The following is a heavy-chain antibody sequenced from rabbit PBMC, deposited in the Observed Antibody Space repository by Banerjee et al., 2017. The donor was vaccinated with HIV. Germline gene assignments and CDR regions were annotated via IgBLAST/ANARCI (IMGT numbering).Heavy chain of an antibody. Sequence: QSLEESGGDLVKPGASLTLTCTASGLDFSSYYYMCWVRQAPGKGLEWIGCIGTGTGSTYYASWAKGRFTISKTSSTTVTLQMTSLTAADTATYFCARDKDYWISGYESNLWGPGTLVTVS. CDR2: IGTGTGST. CDR1: GLDFSSYYY. CDR3: ARDKDYWISGYESNL. V-gene: IGHV1S40*01. J-gene: IGHJ4*01. D-gene: IGHD1-1*01.